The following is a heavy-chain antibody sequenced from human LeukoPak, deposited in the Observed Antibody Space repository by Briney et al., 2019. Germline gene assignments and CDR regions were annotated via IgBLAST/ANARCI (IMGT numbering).Heavy chain of an antibody. D-gene: IGHD5-12*01. CDR3: ARAHPPSGYDLGDFDY. Sequence: GGSLRLSCAASGFTFSVYYMSWIRQAPGKGLEWVSYISSSSSYTNYADSVKGRFTISRDNAKNSLYLQMNSLRAEDTAVYYCARAHPPSGYDLGDFDYWGQGTLVTVSS. CDR1: GFTFSVYY. V-gene: IGHV3-11*06. CDR2: ISSSSSYT. J-gene: IGHJ4*02.